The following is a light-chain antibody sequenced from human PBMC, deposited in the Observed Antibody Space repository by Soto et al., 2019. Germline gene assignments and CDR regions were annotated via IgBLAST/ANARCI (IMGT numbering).Light chain of an antibody. V-gene: IGKV1-5*01. CDR1: QSVTSW. J-gene: IGKJ1*01. Sequence: DVQMTQSPSTLSASVGDRVTITCRASQSVTSWLAWYQQKPGKAPKVLIYDASSLESGVPSRFSCSGSGTEFTLTISSLHPDDFATYYCHHYNSYPGTCGQGTKVEIK. CDR2: DAS. CDR3: HHYNSYPGT.